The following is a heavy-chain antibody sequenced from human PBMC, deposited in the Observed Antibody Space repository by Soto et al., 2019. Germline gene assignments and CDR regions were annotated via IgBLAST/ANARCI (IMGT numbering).Heavy chain of an antibody. CDR1: GFTFSSYW. J-gene: IGHJ4*02. CDR2: INQAGSEK. D-gene: IGHD6-6*01. V-gene: IGHV3-7*01. CDR3: ARALYSSSRFSPFDY. Sequence: AGGSLRLSCAASGFTFSSYWMSWVRQAPGKGLEWVANINQAGSEKYYVDSVKGRFTISRDNAKNSLYLQVNSLRAEDTAVYYCARALYSSSRFSPFDYWGQGTLVTVSS.